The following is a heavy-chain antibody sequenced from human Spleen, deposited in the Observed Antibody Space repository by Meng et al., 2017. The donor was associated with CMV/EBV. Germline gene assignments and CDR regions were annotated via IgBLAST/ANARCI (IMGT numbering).Heavy chain of an antibody. V-gene: IGHV1-69*05. CDR3: ARGTDCSTTICSPCYYYGVDV. D-gene: IGHD2-2*01. CDR2: IIPIFGTA. J-gene: IGHJ6*02. CDR1: GGTFSSYT. Sequence: SVKVSCKASGGTFSSYTISWVRQAPGQGLEWMGGIIPIFGTANYAQRFQGRVTITTDESTSTAYMELSSLRSEDTAVYYCARGTDCSTTICSPCYYYGVDVWGQGTTVTVSS.